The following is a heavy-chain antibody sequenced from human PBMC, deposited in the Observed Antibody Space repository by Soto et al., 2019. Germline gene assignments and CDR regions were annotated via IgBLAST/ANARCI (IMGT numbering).Heavy chain of an antibody. J-gene: IGHJ5*02. CDR3: AVIAARRRRGWFDP. D-gene: IGHD6-6*01. V-gene: IGHV4-34*01. Sequence: PSETLSLTCAVYGGSFSGYYWSWIRQPPGKGLEWIGEINHSGSTNYNPSLKSRVTISVDTSKNQFSLKLSSVTAADTAVYYCAVIAARRRRGWFDPWGQGTLVTVSS. CDR2: INHSGST. CDR1: GGSFSGYY.